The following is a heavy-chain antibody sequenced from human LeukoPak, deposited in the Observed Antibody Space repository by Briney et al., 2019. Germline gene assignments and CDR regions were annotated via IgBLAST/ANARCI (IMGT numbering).Heavy chain of an antibody. Sequence: GGSLRLSCAASGFTFSTYWMHWVRQAPGKGLVWVSRIHGDGTFTTSADSVKGRFTISRDNAQNMVYLQMNSLRAEDTAVYYCARDRDFWSGYYYYYYMDVWGKGTTVTVSS. CDR2: IHGDGTFT. CDR1: GFTFSTYW. J-gene: IGHJ6*03. D-gene: IGHD3-3*01. V-gene: IGHV3-74*01. CDR3: ARDRDFWSGYYYYYYMDV.